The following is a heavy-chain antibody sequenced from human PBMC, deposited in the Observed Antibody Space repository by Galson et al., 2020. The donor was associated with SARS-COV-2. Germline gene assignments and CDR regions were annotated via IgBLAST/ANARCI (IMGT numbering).Heavy chain of an antibody. V-gene: IGHV4-59*01. CDR2: IYYSGNT. D-gene: IGHD1-26*01. Sequence: SETLSLTCNVFGVSISSYYWSWIRQPPGKRLEWLGYIYYSGNTNYNPSLKSRVTISEDTSKNRFSLKLTSVTAADTAVYFCARSGSHGEYYFDSWGQGTLVTVSS. CDR1: GVSISSYY. CDR3: ARSGSHGEYYFDS. J-gene: IGHJ4*02.